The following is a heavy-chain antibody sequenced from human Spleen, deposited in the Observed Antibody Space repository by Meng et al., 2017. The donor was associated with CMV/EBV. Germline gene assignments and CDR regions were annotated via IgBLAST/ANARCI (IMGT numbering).Heavy chain of an antibody. V-gene: IGHV4-4*02. CDR2: IYQSRST. CDR3: ARDTYDFWSDNEVGAFDI. Sequence: CISRNNWWGWVRQPPRKGLRCIGEIYQSRSTNYNPSLKSRVTISIDKSKNQLSLRLNSVTAADTAVYYCARDTYDFWSDNEVGAFDIWGQGAVVTVSS. J-gene: IGHJ3*02. CDR1: CISRNNW. D-gene: IGHD3-3*01.